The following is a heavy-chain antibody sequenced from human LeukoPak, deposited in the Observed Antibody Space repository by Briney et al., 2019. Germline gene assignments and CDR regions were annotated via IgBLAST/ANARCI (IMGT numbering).Heavy chain of an antibody. J-gene: IGHJ5*02. CDR3: ARDSSSGWSWFDP. V-gene: IGHV4-59*12. Sequence: PSETLSLTCTVSSGSFRTYYWSWIRQPPGKGLEWIGYIFYNEGTSYNPSLKSRVTISVDTSNNQLSLKVNSVTAADTAVYYCARDSSSGWSWFDPWGQGTLVTVSS. D-gene: IGHD6-19*01. CDR2: IFYNEGT. CDR1: SGSFRTYY.